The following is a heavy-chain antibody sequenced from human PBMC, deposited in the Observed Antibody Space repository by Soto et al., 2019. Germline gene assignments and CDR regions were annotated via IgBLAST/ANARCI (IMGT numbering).Heavy chain of an antibody. CDR2: IKSKTDGGTT. J-gene: IGHJ6*03. CDR1: GFTFSNAW. Sequence: GGSLRLSCAASGFTFSNAWMSWVRQAPGKGLEWVGRIKSKTDGGTTDYAAPVKGRFTISRDDSKNTLYLQMNSLKTEDTAVYYCTTDLGLRFAGYYYYMDVWGKGTTVTVSS. D-gene: IGHD5-12*01. CDR3: TTDLGLRFAGYYYYMDV. V-gene: IGHV3-15*01.